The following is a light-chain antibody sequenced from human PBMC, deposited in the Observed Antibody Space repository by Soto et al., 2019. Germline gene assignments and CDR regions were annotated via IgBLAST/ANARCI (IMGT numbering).Light chain of an antibody. CDR1: QSVSSS. CDR3: QQYNNWPFIT. J-gene: IGKJ5*01. Sequence: EIVLTQSPCTLSLSPGERATLSWGASQSVSSSFLAWYQQKPGQAPRLLMFRTSSRATGFPARFSGSGSATEFTLTISSLQSEDFAVYYCQQYNNWPFITFGQGTRLEIK. CDR2: RTS. V-gene: IGKV3-15*01.